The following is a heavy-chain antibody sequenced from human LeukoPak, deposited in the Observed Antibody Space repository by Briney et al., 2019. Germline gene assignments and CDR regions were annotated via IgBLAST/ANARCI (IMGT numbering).Heavy chain of an antibody. V-gene: IGHV1-69*05. CDR3: ARGVARGGDFDY. CDR2: IIPIFGTA. CDR1: GYTFTSYG. Sequence: ASVKVSCKASGYTFTSYGISWVRQAPGQGLGWMGGIIPIFGTANYAQKFQGRVTITTDESTSTAYMELSSLRSEDTAVYYCARGVARGGDFDYWGQGTLVTVSS. J-gene: IGHJ4*02. D-gene: IGHD2-15*01.